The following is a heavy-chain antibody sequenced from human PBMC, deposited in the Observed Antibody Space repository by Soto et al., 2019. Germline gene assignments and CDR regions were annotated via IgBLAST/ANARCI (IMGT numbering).Heavy chain of an antibody. D-gene: IGHD2-21*01. CDR1: GGSISGGTYY. Sequence: QVQRQESGPGLVKPSQTLSLTCTVSGGSISGGTYYWSWIRQPPGQGLEWIGYIYFSGSTYYNPSLKSRVIISVDTSKNQFSLRLSSVTAADTAVYYCARGDWPTQMDVWGQGTTVTVSS. J-gene: IGHJ6*02. CDR2: IYFSGST. V-gene: IGHV4-31*03. CDR3: ARGDWPTQMDV.